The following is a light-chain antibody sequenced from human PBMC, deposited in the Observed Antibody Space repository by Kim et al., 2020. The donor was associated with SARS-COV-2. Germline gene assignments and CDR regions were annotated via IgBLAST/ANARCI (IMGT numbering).Light chain of an antibody. V-gene: IGLV3-19*01. Sequence: QTVRTKCQGDRLRGYYASGYQQRPGQAPVLGIYGKNNRPSGIPDRFSGSSSGNTASLTITGAQAEDEADYYCNSRDSSGNHVVFGGGTQLTVL. CDR2: GKN. CDR1: RLRGYY. CDR3: NSRDSSGNHVV. J-gene: IGLJ2*01.